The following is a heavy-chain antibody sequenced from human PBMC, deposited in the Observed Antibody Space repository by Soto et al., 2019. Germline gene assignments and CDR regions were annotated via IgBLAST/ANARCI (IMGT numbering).Heavy chain of an antibody. CDR2: TYYRSKWYN. D-gene: IGHD3-3*01. V-gene: IGHV6-1*01. CDR1: GASVSSNSAA. Sequence: SQTLSLTCSISGASVSSNSAAWTWIRQSPSRGLEWLGRTYYRSKWYNDYAVSVKSRITINPDTSKNQFSLQLNSVTPEDTAVYYCARELLRFLSPNYYYGMDVWGQGTTVTVSS. CDR3: ARELLRFLSPNYYYGMDV. J-gene: IGHJ6*02.